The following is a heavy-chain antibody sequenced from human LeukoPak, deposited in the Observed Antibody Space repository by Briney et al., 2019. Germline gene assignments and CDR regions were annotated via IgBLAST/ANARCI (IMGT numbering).Heavy chain of an antibody. CDR2: VSSSGANT. CDR1: GFSFNSAA. J-gene: IGHJ4*02. D-gene: IGHD1-26*01. V-gene: IGHV3-23*01. Sequence: GGSLRLSCAASGFSFNSAAMTWVRQAPGKGLEWVSLVSSSGANTYYADSVKGRFTISRGNSKNTLYLQMNSLRAEDTAVYYCAREGVGATAFQNYFDYWGQGILVTVSS. CDR3: AREGVGATAFQNYFDY.